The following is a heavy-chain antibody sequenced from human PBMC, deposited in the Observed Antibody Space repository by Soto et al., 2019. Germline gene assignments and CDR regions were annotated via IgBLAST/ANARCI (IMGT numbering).Heavy chain of an antibody. Sequence: QLQLQESGSGLVKPSQTLSLTCAVSGGSISSGGYSWSWIRQPPGKGLEWIGYIYHSGSTYYNPALKSRVTISVDRSKYQFSLKLSSVTAADTAVYFCAAGGGLPRYYWGQGTLVTVSS. CDR1: GGSISSGGYS. D-gene: IGHD5-12*01. CDR3: AAGGGLPRYY. J-gene: IGHJ4*02. V-gene: IGHV4-30-2*01. CDR2: IYHSGST.